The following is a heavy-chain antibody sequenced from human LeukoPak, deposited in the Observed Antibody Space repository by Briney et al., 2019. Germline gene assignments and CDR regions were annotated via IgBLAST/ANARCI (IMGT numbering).Heavy chain of an antibody. D-gene: IGHD1-26*01. CDR3: ARDSGGYTGHFDY. Sequence: SGGSLRLSCAASGFTFSGFWMHWVRQAPGKGQVWISRLHSDGSNTDYADSVKGRFAISRDNAKNTLYLQMNSLSAEDTAVYYCARDSGGYTGHFDYWGQGTLVTVSS. V-gene: IGHV3-74*01. CDR2: LHSDGSNT. CDR1: GFTFSGFW. J-gene: IGHJ4*02.